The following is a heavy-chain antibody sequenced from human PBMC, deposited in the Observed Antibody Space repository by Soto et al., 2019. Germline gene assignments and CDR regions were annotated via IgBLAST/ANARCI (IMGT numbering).Heavy chain of an antibody. CDR3: ARDPNYYDSSGYPDTDY. J-gene: IGHJ4*02. D-gene: IGHD3-22*01. Sequence: QVQLVQSGAEVKKPGSSVKVSCKASGGTFSSYAISWVRQAPGQGLEWMGGIIPIFGTANYAQKFQGRVTITADESTSTAYMELSGLRSEDTAVYYCARDPNYYDSSGYPDTDYWGQGTLVTVSS. V-gene: IGHV1-69*01. CDR2: IIPIFGTA. CDR1: GGTFSSYA.